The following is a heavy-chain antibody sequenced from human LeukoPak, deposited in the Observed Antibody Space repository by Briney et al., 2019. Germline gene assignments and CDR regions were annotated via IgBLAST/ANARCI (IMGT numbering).Heavy chain of an antibody. J-gene: IGHJ4*02. CDR3: AKFGLYCSSTSCYAVFDY. CDR1: GFTFSSYG. D-gene: IGHD2-2*01. V-gene: IGHV3-30*18. CDR2: ISYDGSNK. Sequence: GGSLRLSCAASGFTFSSYGMHWVRQAPGKGLEWVAVISYDGSNKYYADSVKGRFTISRDSSKNTLYLQMNSLRAEDTAVYYCAKFGLYCSSTSCYAVFDYWGQGTLVTVSS.